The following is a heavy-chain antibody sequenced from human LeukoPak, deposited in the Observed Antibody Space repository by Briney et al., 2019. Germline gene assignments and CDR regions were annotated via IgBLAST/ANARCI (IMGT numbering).Heavy chain of an antibody. Sequence: GASVKVSCKASGYTFTGYYMHWVRQAPGQGLEWMGWISAYNGNTNYAQKLQGRVTMTTDTSTSTAYMELRSLRSDDTAVYYCARYQQLRGNFDYWGQGTLVTVSS. CDR1: GYTFTGYY. J-gene: IGHJ4*02. CDR2: ISAYNGNT. CDR3: ARYQQLRGNFDY. D-gene: IGHD5-18*01. V-gene: IGHV1-18*04.